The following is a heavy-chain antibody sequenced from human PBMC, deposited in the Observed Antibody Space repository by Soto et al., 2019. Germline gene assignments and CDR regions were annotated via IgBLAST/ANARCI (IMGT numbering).Heavy chain of an antibody. CDR1: GYTFTSYY. V-gene: IGHV1-46*01. J-gene: IGHJ5*02. CDR2: INTSGGST. CDR3: AGDLPPFLNWFDP. Sequence: QVQLVQSGAEVKKPGASVKVSCKASGYTFTSYYMHWVRQAPGQGLEWMGIINTSGGSTSYAQKFQGRVTMTRDTSTSTVYMELSSLRSEDTAVYYCAGDLPPFLNWFDPWGQGTLSPSPQ.